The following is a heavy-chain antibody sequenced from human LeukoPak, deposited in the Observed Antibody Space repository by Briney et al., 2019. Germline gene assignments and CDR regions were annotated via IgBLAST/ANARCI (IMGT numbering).Heavy chain of an antibody. CDR2: ISSSCSYI. V-gene: IGHV3-21*01. CDR3: ARGIVVVPAAIDLPYYFDY. CDR1: GFTFSSYS. J-gene: IGHJ4*02. D-gene: IGHD2-2*01. Sequence: GGSLRLSCAASGFTFSSYSMNWVRQAPGKGLEWVSSISSSCSYIYYADSVKGRFTISRDNAKNSLYLQMNSLRAEDTAVYYCARGIVVVPAAIDLPYYFDYWGQGTLVTISS.